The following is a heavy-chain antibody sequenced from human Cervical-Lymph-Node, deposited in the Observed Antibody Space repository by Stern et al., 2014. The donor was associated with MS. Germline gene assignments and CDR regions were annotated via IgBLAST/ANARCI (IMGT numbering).Heavy chain of an antibody. J-gene: IGHJ4*02. Sequence: EVQLVESGAEVKKPGDSLRISCKGSGYDFNTYWIAWVRQMTGKGLEWMGMIYPRDSDTRYSPSFQGQVTISADKSIRTAYLQWRSLKASDTALYFCARWGDGDASLDSWGQGALVTVSS. CDR2: IYPRDSDT. CDR1: GYDFNTYW. CDR3: ARWGDGDASLDS. V-gene: IGHV5-51*01. D-gene: IGHD4-17*01.